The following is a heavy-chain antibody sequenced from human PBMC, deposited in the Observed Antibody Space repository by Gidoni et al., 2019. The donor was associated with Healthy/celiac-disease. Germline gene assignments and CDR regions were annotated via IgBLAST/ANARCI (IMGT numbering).Heavy chain of an antibody. V-gene: IGHV3-43*01. CDR1: GFTFDDYT. J-gene: IGHJ6*02. CDR3: AKAQGDWLLPTYYYYGMDV. Sequence: EVQLVESGGVVVQPGGSLRLSCAASGFTFDDYTMHWVRQAPGQGLEWVSLISWDGGSTYYADSVKGRFTISRDNSKNSLYLQMNSLRTEDTALYYCAKAQGDWLLPTYYYYGMDVWGQGTTVTVSS. CDR2: ISWDGGST. D-gene: IGHD3-9*01.